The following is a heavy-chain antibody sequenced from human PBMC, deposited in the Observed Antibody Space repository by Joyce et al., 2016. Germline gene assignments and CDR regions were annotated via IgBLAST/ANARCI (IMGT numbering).Heavy chain of an antibody. V-gene: IGHV1-3*01. CDR3: ARRWSQKCYYFDF. J-gene: IGHJ4*02. Sequence: QVQLVQSETEMKRPGASVRVSCRTSGYTFTSYHIHWVRRAPGQRLQWMGSINAGNGNTQYSEAFQNRLILMRDTSARTMYMELTDLRSEDTAVYFCARRWSQKCYYFDFWGQGTLVTVSS. CDR1: GYTFTSYH. CDR2: INAGNGNT. D-gene: IGHD4-23*01.